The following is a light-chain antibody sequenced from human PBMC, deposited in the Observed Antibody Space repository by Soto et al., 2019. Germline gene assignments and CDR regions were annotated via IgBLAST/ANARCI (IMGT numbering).Light chain of an antibody. V-gene: IGLV3-1*01. CDR2: QDS. Sequence: SYELTQPPSVSVSPGQTASITCSGDKLGDKYACWYQQKPGQSPVLVIYQDSKRPSGIPERFSGSNSGNTATLTISGTQAMDEADYYCQAWDSSPYVFGTGTKRTVL. CDR1: KLGDKY. CDR3: QAWDSSPYV. J-gene: IGLJ1*01.